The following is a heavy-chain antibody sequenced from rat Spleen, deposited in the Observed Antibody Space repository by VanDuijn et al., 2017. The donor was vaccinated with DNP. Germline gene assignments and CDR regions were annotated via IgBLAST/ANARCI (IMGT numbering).Heavy chain of an antibody. V-gene: IGHV5S10*01. J-gene: IGHJ4*01. CDR3: ATQMSDGSYYSYAMDA. CDR1: GFTFSDYN. D-gene: IGHD1-12*02. CDR2: IIYDGSRT. Sequence: EVQLVESGGGLVQPGRSLKLSCAASGFTFSDYNMAWVRQAPKKGLEWVATIIYDGSRTYYRDSVKGRFTISRDNAKSTLYLQMDSLRSEDRATYYCATQMSDGSYYSYAMDAWGQGTSVTVSS.